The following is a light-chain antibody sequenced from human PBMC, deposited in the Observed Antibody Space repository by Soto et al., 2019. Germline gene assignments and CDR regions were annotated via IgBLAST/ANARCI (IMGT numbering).Light chain of an antibody. CDR3: QQYENLPN. CDR2: DAS. Sequence: QLTHSPCARDTSAVGTGTLTFQASQNINNYLNWYQQKPGRAPKLLIYDASNLEAGVPSRFRGSGSGTDFTLTISRLQPEDIATYYCQQYENLPNFGKGTQLEIK. CDR1: QNINNY. V-gene: IGKV1-33*01. J-gene: IGKJ5*01.